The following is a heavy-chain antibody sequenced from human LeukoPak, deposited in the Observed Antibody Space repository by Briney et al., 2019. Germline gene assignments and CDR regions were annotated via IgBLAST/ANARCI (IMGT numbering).Heavy chain of an antibody. J-gene: IGHJ4*02. Sequence: GGSLRLSCVASGFTFSTYWMNCVREALGKGLERVGTISPDGSDKYYVDSVKGRFTISRDNAKTSLYLQINSLRADDTALYFCARGIVVVVGASDHFDYWGQGTLITVSS. CDR2: ISPDGSDK. CDR1: GFTFSTYW. CDR3: ARGIVVVVGASDHFDY. V-gene: IGHV3-7*01. D-gene: IGHD2-15*01.